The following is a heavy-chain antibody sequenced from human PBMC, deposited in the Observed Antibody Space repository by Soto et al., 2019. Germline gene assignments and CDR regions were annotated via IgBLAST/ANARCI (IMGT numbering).Heavy chain of an antibody. CDR2: IYHSGST. CDR1: GGSISSGDYY. J-gene: IGHJ6*02. V-gene: IGHV4-30-4*01. CDR3: AREWFGELYYYGMDV. D-gene: IGHD3-10*01. Sequence: PSETLSLTCTVSGGSISSGDYYRSWIRQPPGKGLEWIGEIYHSGSTNYNPSLKSRVTISVDKSKNQFSLKLSSVTAADTAVYYCAREWFGELYYYGMDVWGQGTTVTVSS.